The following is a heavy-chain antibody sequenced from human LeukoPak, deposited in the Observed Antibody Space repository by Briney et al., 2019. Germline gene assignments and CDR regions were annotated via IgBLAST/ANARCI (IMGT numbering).Heavy chain of an antibody. J-gene: IGHJ4*02. D-gene: IGHD3-22*01. V-gene: IGHV1-69*05. Sequence: ASVKVSCKASGGTFSSYAISWVRQAPGQGLEWMGGIIPIFGTANYAQKFQGRVTITTDESKSTAYMELSSLRSEDTAVYYCARGDDYYDSSGYYPFDYWGQGTLVTVSS. CDR2: IIPIFGTA. CDR1: GGTFSSYA. CDR3: ARGDDYYDSSGYYPFDY.